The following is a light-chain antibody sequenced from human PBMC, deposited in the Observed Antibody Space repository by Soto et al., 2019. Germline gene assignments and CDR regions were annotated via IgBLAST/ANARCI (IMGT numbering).Light chain of an antibody. CDR1: QSVSSN. CDR3: QQYNNWPRSIT. J-gene: IGKJ5*01. CDR2: GPS. V-gene: IGKV3-15*01. Sequence: EIVMTQSPATRSLSPGERATLSCRASQSVSSNLAWYQHKPGQAPRLLIYGPSTRATGIPARFSGSGSGTEFTLTISSLQAEDFAIYYCQQYNNWPRSITFGQGTRLEIK.